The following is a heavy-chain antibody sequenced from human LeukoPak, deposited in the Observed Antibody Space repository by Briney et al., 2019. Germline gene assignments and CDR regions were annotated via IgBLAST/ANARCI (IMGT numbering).Heavy chain of an antibody. CDR1: GFTFSSYA. CDR3: ATACGGDCYSDY. Sequence: GRSLRLSCAASGFTFSSYAMHWVRQAPGKGLEWVAVISYDGSNNYYADSVKGRFTISRDNSKNTLYLQMNSLRAEDTAVYYCATACGGDCYSDYWGQGTLVTVSS. J-gene: IGHJ4*02. D-gene: IGHD2-21*02. CDR2: ISYDGSNN. V-gene: IGHV3-30*04.